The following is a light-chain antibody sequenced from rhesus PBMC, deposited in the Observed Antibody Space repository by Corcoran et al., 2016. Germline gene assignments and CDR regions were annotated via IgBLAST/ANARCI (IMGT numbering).Light chain of an antibody. V-gene: IGKV1-36*02. Sequence: DIQMTQSPSSLSASVGDRVTITCRASQGISDYLSWYQQKPGKPPKRLIPAASSLESGVPSRFSGRGSGTEFTLTISSLQPEDFTTYYCLQSYVTPLTFGGGTKVELK. CDR3: LQSYVTPLT. CDR2: AAS. J-gene: IGKJ4*01. CDR1: QGISDY.